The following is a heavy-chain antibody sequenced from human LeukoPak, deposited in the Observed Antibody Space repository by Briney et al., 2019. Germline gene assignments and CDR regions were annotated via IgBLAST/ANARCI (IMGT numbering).Heavy chain of an antibody. CDR1: GGSISSYY. V-gene: IGHV4-59*01. J-gene: IGHJ6*02. CDR2: IYYSGTT. D-gene: IGHD4-17*01. Sequence: PSETLSLTCSVSGGSISSYYWSWIRQAPGKGLEWIGYIYYSGTTNYNPSLKSRVTISVDTSKNQFSLKLSSVTAADTAVYYCAREDPQTTVPEGMDVWGQGTTVTLSS. CDR3: AREDPQTTVPEGMDV.